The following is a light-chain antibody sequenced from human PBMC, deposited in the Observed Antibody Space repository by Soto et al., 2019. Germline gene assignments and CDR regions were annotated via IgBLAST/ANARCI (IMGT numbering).Light chain of an antibody. Sequence: QPVLTQPRSVSGSPGQSVTISCTGTSSDVGGYNYVSWYQQHPGKAPKLMIYDVSKRPSGVPDRFSGSKSGNTASLTISGLQAEDEADYYCCSYAGSYIDVFGTGTKVTVL. J-gene: IGLJ1*01. CDR1: SSDVGGYNY. V-gene: IGLV2-11*01. CDR2: DVS. CDR3: CSYAGSYIDV.